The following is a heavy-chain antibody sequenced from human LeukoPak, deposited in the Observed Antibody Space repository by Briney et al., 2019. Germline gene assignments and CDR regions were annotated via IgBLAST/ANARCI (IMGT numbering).Heavy chain of an antibody. CDR3: AKEEYCSSTSCSMLDY. J-gene: IGHJ4*02. D-gene: IGHD2-2*01. Sequence: GGSLRLSCAASELMFSSYAMSWVRQAPGKGLEWVSGISDDSGSTYYADSVRGRFTISRDNSKNTLYLQMNSLRVEDTAIYYCAKEEYCSSTSCSMLDYWGQGTLVTVSS. V-gene: IGHV3-23*01. CDR2: ISDDSGST. CDR1: ELMFSSYA.